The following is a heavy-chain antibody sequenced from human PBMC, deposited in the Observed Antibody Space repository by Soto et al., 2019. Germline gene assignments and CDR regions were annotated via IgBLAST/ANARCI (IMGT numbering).Heavy chain of an antibody. V-gene: IGHV3-30*18. Sequence: QVQLVESGGGVVQPGRSLRLSCAASGFTFSSYGMHWVRQAPGKGLEWVAVISYDGSNKYYADSVKGRFTISRDNSKNTLYLQMNSRRAEDTAVYYCAKETNPFLSSSSARVTELKDYYYGLDVWGQGTTVTVSS. CDR3: AKETNPFLSSSSARVTELKDYYYGLDV. D-gene: IGHD6-6*01. J-gene: IGHJ6*02. CDR1: GFTFSSYG. CDR2: ISYDGSNK.